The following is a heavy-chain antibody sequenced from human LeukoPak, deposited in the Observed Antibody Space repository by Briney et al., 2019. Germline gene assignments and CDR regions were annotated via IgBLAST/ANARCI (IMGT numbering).Heavy chain of an antibody. D-gene: IGHD2-2*01. V-gene: IGHV3-33*03. Sequence: PGGSLRLSCVASGLTFRNYGFHWVRQAPGKGLEWVAIIYSGGGTTKYYAGSVKDRFTITRDDSKDTVYLQMNSLSAEDTAVYYCVVILVPGGVWHFDLWGRGTLVTVSS. CDR3: VVILVPGGVWHFDL. CDR1: GLTFRNYG. J-gene: IGHJ2*01. CDR2: IYSGGGTTK.